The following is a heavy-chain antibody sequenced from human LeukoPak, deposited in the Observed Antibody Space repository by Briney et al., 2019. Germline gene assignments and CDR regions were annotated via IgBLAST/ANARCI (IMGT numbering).Heavy chain of an antibody. J-gene: IGHJ6*03. D-gene: IGHD3-3*01. CDR3: ARKDFWSGYYRYYYYYMDV. V-gene: IGHV3-53*01. Sequence: GGSLRLSCAASGFTVSSNYMSWVRQAPGKGLEWVSVIYSGGSTYYADSVKGRFTISRDNAKNSLYLQMNSLRAEDTAVYYCARKDFWSGYYRYYYYYMDVWGKGTTVTVSS. CDR2: IYSGGST. CDR1: GFTVSSNY.